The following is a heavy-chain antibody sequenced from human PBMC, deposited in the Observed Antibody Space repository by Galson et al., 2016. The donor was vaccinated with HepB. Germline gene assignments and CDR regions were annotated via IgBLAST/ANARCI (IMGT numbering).Heavy chain of an antibody. J-gene: IGHJ3*02. V-gene: IGHV3-23*01. Sequence: SLRLSCAASGFTFRSYAMSWVRQAPGKGLEWVSGISGSGGSAFYADSVKARFTISRDNSKNTLYLQMNSLRAEDTAVYYCAKDWPPLRFLEWLSDAFDIWGQGTMVTVSS. CDR1: GFTFRSYA. D-gene: IGHD3-3*01. CDR3: AKDWPPLRFLEWLSDAFDI. CDR2: ISGSGGSA.